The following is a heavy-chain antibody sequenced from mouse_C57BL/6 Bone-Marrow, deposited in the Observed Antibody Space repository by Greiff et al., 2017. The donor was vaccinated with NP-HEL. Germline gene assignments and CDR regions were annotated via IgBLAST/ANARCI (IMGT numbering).Heavy chain of an antibody. CDR2: ISSGGDYI. Sequence: DVQLQESGEGLVKPGGSLKLSCAASGFTFSSYAMSWVRQTPEKRLEWVAYISSGGDYIYYADTVKGRFTISRDNARNTLYLQMSSLKSEDTAMYYCTRDRHYGSSYDYAMDYWGQGTSVTVSS. V-gene: IGHV5-9-1*02. CDR3: TRDRHYGSSYDYAMDY. J-gene: IGHJ4*01. D-gene: IGHD1-1*01. CDR1: GFTFSSYA.